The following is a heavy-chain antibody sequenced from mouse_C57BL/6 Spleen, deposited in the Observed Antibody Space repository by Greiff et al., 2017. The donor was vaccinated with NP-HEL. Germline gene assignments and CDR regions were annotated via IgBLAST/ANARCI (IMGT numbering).Heavy chain of an antibody. D-gene: IGHD3-2*02. J-gene: IGHJ2*01. CDR3: ARSGANCFDY. CDR2: INPNNGGT. CDR1: GYTFTDYY. V-gene: IGHV1-26*01. Sequence: EVQLQQSGPELVKPGASVKISCKASGYTFTDYYMNWVKQSHGKSLEWIGDINPNNGGTSYNQKFKGKATLTVDKSSSTAYMELRSLTSEDSAVYYCARSGANCFDYWGQGTTLTVSS.